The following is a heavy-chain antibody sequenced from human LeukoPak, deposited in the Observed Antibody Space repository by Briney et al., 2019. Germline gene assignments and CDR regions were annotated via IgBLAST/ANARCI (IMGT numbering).Heavy chain of an antibody. CDR2: IYYSGST. D-gene: IGHD4-17*01. CDR1: GGSISSGGYY. J-gene: IGHJ1*01. V-gene: IGHV4-31*03. Sequence: PSQTLSLTCTVSGGSISSGGYYWSWIRQHPGKGLEWIGYIYYSGSTYYNPSLKSRVTISVDTSKNQFSLKLSSVTAADTAVYYCARGEMTTMPEYFQHWGQGTLVTVSS. CDR3: ARGEMTTMPEYFQH.